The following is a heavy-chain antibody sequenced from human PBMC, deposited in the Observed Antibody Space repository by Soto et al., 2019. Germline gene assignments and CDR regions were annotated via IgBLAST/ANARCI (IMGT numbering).Heavy chain of an antibody. CDR3: ARDNYGDYWSPFDY. V-gene: IGHV1-69*08. CDR1: GGTFSSYT. D-gene: IGHD4-17*01. CDR2: IIPILGIS. J-gene: IGHJ4*02. Sequence: QVQLVQSGAEVKKPGSSVKVSCKASGGTFSSYTISWVRQAPGQGLEWMGRIIPILGISNYAQKFQGRVTITADKSTSTAYMELSSLRSEDTAVYYCARDNYGDYWSPFDYWGQGTLVTVSS.